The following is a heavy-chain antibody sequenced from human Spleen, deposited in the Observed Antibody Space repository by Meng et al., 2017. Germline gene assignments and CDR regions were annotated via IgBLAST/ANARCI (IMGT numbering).Heavy chain of an antibody. J-gene: IGHJ4*02. CDR2: ISSYNGDT. CDR1: GYTFPDYW. V-gene: IGHV1-18*04. Sequence: ASVKVSCKASGYTFPDYWLHWVRRAPGQGLEWMGGISSYNGDTNYAQNLLGRITMTTDTSTSTAYMELRSLRSDDTAVYYCARAPTGYSSSWYGLSTYYFDFWGQGTLVTVSS. CDR3: ARAPTGYSSSWYGLSTYYFDF. D-gene: IGHD6-13*01.